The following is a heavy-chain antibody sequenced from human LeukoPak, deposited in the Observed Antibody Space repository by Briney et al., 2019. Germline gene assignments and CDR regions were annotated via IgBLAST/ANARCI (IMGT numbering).Heavy chain of an antibody. CDR3: AADPYDYGDYVLGY. CDR2: VNPHSGGT. CDR1: GYTFVGYY. Sequence: GASVKVSCKASGYTFVGYYLHWVRQAPGQGLEWMGWVNPHSGGTNYAQKFQGRVTMTRDTSISTAYMELSSLRSDDTAVYYCAADPYDYGDYVLGYWGQGTLVTVSS. V-gene: IGHV1-2*02. D-gene: IGHD4-17*01. J-gene: IGHJ4*02.